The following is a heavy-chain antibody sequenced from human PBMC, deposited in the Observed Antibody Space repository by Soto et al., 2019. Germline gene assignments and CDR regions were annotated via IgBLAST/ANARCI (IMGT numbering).Heavy chain of an antibody. Sequence: EVQLLESGGGLVQPGGSLRLSCAASGFTFSSYAMRWVRQAPGKGLEWVSAISGSGGSTYYADSMKGRFTISRDNSKNTLYLQLNSLRAEDTAVYYCAKDPQLWISPYPREYDSFDIWGQGTMVTVSS. CDR2: ISGSGGST. CDR1: GFTFSSYA. D-gene: IGHD5-12*01. CDR3: AKDPQLWISPYPREYDSFDI. V-gene: IGHV3-23*01. J-gene: IGHJ3*02.